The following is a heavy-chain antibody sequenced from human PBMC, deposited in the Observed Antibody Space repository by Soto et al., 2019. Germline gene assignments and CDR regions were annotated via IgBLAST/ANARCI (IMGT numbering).Heavy chain of an antibody. CDR3: AREVFRYFDL. Sequence: QVHLVQSGAEVKKPGASVKVSCKASGYTLTRCGITWVRQGPGQGLEWMGSISAYNANTNYAQKLQGRLTMTTDTSTSTAYMELRSLTSDDTAVYYCAREVFRYFDLWGRGTLVSVSS. CDR2: ISAYNANT. V-gene: IGHV1-18*01. D-gene: IGHD1-20*01. J-gene: IGHJ2*01. CDR1: GYTLTRCG.